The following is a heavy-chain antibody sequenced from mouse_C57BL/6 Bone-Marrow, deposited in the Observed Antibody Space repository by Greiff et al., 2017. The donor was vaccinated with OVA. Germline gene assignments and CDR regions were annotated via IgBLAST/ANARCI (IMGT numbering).Heavy chain of an antibody. CDR2: IYPRSGNT. D-gene: IGHD1-1*01. CDR1: GYTFTSYG. CDR3: ARWITTVVANYFDY. Sequence: QVQLQQSGAELARPGASVKLSCKASGYTFTSYGISWVKQRTGQGLEWIGEIYPRSGNTYYNEKLKGKATLTADKSSSTAYMEMRGLTSEDSAIYFCARWITTVVANYFDYWGQGTTLTVSS. J-gene: IGHJ2*01. V-gene: IGHV1-81*01.